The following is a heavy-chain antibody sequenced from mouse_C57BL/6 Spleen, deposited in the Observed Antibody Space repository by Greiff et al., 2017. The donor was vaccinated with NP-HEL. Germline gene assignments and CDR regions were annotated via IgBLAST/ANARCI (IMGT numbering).Heavy chain of an antibody. J-gene: IGHJ4*01. CDR2: ISYDGSN. CDR3: ARRRAMDY. V-gene: IGHV3-6*01. Sequence: EVQLVESGPGLVKPSQSLSLTCSVTGYSITSGYYWNWIRQFPGNKLEWMGYISYDGSNNYNPSLKNRISITRDTSKNQFFLKLNSVTTEDTATYYCARRRAMDYWGQGTSVTVSS. CDR1: GYSITSGYY.